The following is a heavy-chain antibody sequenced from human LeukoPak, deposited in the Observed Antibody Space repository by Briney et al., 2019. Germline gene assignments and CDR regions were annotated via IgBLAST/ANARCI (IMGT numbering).Heavy chain of an antibody. CDR3: AREIIGGASFLDY. J-gene: IGHJ4*02. V-gene: IGHV3-48*04. Sequence: GGSLRLSCAASGFTFSIYSMSWVRQAPGKGLEWVSYISSSSSTISYADSVKGRFTISRDNARSSVYLQMDGLRAEDTAVYFCAREIIGGASFLDYWGQGTLVTVSS. CDR2: ISSSSSTI. D-gene: IGHD1-26*01. CDR1: GFTFSIYS.